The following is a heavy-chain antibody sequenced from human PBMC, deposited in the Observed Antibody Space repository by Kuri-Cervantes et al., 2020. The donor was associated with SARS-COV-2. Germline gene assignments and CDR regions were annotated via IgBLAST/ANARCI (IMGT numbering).Heavy chain of an antibody. CDR1: GFTFSNAW. Sequence: LSLTCAASGFTFSNAWMSWVRQAPGKGLEWVAVIWYDGSNKYYADSVKGQFTISRDNSENTLYLQMNSLTADDTAVYYCARDFAEGGTDYWGPGTLVTVSS. D-gene: IGHD1-26*01. V-gene: IGHV3-33*08. J-gene: IGHJ4*02. CDR2: IWYDGSNK. CDR3: ARDFAEGGTDY.